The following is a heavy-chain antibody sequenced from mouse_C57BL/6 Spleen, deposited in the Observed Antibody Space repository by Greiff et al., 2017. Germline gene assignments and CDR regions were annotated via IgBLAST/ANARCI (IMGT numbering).Heavy chain of an antibody. J-gene: IGHJ4*01. CDR3: ARRFYYGSSSAMDY. CDR2: ISNGGGST. CDR1: GFTFSDYY. D-gene: IGHD1-1*01. Sequence: EVKLVESGGGLVQPGGSLKLSCAASGFTFSDYYMYWVRQTPEKRLEWVAYISNGGGSTYYPDTVKGRFTISRDNAKNTLYLQMSRLKSEDTAMYYCARRFYYGSSSAMDYWGQGTSVTVSS. V-gene: IGHV5-12*01.